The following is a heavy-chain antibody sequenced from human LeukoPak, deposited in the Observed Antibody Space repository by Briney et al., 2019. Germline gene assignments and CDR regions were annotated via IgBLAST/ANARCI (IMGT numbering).Heavy chain of an antibody. CDR2: INTNTGNP. CDR3: ARAPPARYFDWLLNY. Sequence: ASVKVSCKASGYTFTSYAMNWVRQAPGQGLEWMGRINTNTGNPTYAQGFTGRFVFSLDTSVSTAYLQISSLKAEDTAVYYCARAPPARYFDWLLNYWGQGTLVTVSS. CDR1: GYTFTSYA. J-gene: IGHJ4*02. V-gene: IGHV7-4-1*02. D-gene: IGHD3-9*01.